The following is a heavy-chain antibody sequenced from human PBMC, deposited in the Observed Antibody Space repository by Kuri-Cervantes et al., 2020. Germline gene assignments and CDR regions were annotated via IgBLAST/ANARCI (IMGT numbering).Heavy chain of an antibody. D-gene: IGHD5-12*01. V-gene: IGHV1-69*04. Sequence: SVKVSCKPSGGTFSSYTISWVRQAPGQGLEWMGRIIPILGIANYAQKFQGRVTITADKTTSTAYMELSRLRSDDTAVYYCARDASPTVATPLTYYYYGMDVWGQGTTVTVSS. CDR3: ARDASPTVATPLTYYYYGMDV. CDR1: GGTFSSYT. CDR2: IIPILGIA. J-gene: IGHJ6*02.